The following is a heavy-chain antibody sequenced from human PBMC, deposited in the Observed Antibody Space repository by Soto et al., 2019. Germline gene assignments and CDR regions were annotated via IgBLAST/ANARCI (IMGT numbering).Heavy chain of an antibody. CDR3: AKDRNYPRDQFHY. D-gene: IGHD1-7*01. CDR1: GFTFSTSA. CDR2: ISANGQGI. Sequence: SLRLSCAASGFTFSTSALSWVRQAPGKGLEWVSAISANGQGIYYADSVRGRFTISRDNSKNTIFLHMDSLRAEDTAAYYCAKDRNYPRDQFHYWGQGTLVTVSS. J-gene: IGHJ4*02. V-gene: IGHV3-23*01.